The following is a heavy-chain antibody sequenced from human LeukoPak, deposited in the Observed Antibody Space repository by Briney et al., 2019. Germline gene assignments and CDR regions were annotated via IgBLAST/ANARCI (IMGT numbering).Heavy chain of an antibody. CDR1: GGSISSYY. CDR2: IYTSGST. CDR3: ARWGVVRTHAFDI. J-gene: IGHJ3*02. Sequence: SETLSLTCTVSGGSISSYYWSWIRQPAGKGLEWIGRIYTSGSTNYNPSLKSRVTMSVDTSKNQVSLNLTSVTAADTAVYYCARWGVVRTHAFDIWGQGTMVTVSS. D-gene: IGHD3-10*01. V-gene: IGHV4-4*07.